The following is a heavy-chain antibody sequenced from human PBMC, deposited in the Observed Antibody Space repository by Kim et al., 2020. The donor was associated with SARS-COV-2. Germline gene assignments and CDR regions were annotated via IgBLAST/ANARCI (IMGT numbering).Heavy chain of an antibody. D-gene: IGHD3-10*01. Sequence: TRYSPSFQGQVTISADKSISTAYLQWSSLKASDTAMYYCARRAPGHWFDPWGQGTLVTVSS. V-gene: IGHV5-51*01. CDR3: ARRAPGHWFDP. J-gene: IGHJ5*02. CDR2: T.